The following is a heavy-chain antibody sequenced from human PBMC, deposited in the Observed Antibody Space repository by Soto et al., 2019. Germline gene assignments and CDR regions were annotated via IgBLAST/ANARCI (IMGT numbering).Heavy chain of an antibody. J-gene: IGHJ5*01. V-gene: IGHV4-59*12. CDR2: IYYSGST. CDR1: GGSISSYY. Sequence: SETLSLTCTVSGGSISSYYWSWIRQPPGKGLEWIGYIYYSGSTNYNPSLKSRVTISVDTSKNQFSLHLNSVTPEDTAVYYCVRLVGNSWLDFWGQGTQVTVSS. CDR3: VRLVGNSWLDF. D-gene: IGHD2-2*01.